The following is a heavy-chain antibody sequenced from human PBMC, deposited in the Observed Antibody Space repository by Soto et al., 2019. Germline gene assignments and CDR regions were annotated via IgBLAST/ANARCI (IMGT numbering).Heavy chain of an antibody. D-gene: IGHD5-12*01. CDR3: ARGQGRWLRLCYFYY. CDR2: INHSGST. J-gene: IGHJ4*02. CDR1: GGSFSGYY. Sequence: QVQLQQWGAGLLKPSETLSLTCAVYGGSFSGYYWSWIRQPPGKGLEWIGEINHSGSTNYHPSLKSGVTISVDTSKNQFSLKLSSVTAADTAVYYCARGQGRWLRLCYFYYWGQGTLVTVSS. V-gene: IGHV4-34*01.